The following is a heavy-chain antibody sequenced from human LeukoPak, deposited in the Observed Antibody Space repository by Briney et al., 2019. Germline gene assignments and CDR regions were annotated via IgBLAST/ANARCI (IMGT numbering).Heavy chain of an antibody. V-gene: IGHV3-21*01. CDR1: GFTFSSYS. J-gene: IGHJ3*02. Sequence: NPGRSLRLSCAASGFTFSSYSMIWVRQAPGKGLEWVSSISSSSSYIYYADSVKGRFTISRDDAKNSLYLQMTSLRAEDTAVYYCASPLSGYCSSTSCYRKSHAFDIWGQGTMVTVSS. CDR2: ISSSSSYI. CDR3: ASPLSGYCSSTSCYRKSHAFDI. D-gene: IGHD2-2*01.